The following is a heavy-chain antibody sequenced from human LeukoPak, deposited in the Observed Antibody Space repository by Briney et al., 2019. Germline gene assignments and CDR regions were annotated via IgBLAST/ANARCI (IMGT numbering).Heavy chain of an antibody. CDR2: IKQDGSEE. V-gene: IGHV3-7*01. D-gene: IGHD2-2*01. CDR3: ARGYCSSTSCYGRLYYFDY. CDR1: GFTFSSYW. J-gene: IGHJ4*02. Sequence: GGSLRLSCAASGFTFSSYWMSWVRQAPGKGLEWVANIKQDGSEEYYVDSVKGRFTISRDNAKNSLYLQMNSLRAEDTAVYYCARGYCSSTSCYGRLYYFDYWGQGTLVTVSS.